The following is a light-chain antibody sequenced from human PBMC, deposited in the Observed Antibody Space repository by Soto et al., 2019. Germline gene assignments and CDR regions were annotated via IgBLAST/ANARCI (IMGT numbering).Light chain of an antibody. CDR3: SSCTSSSSYV. V-gene: IGLV2-14*01. J-gene: IGLJ1*01. Sequence: QSVLTQPASVSWSPGQSITISCTGTSSDVGGYNYVSWYQQHPGKAPKLMIYDVSNRPSGVSNRFSGSKSGNTASLTISGLQAEDEADYYCSSCTSSSSYVFGTGTKVTVL. CDR1: SSDVGGYNY. CDR2: DVS.